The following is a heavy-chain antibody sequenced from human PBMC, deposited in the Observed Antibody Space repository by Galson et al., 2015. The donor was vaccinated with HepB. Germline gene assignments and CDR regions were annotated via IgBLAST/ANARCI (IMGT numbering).Heavy chain of an antibody. V-gene: IGHV3-21*01. CDR3: ARAFDDNTGWPRLFDY. CDR2: ISSGSSYK. Sequence: SLRLSCAASGFTLGSYSMNWVRQAPGEGLEWVSSISSGSSYKYYADSVKGRFTISRDNTKNSLYLQMNSLRAEDTAVYYCARAFDDNTGWPRLFDYWGQVTLVTVSS. J-gene: IGHJ4*02. CDR1: GFTLGSYS. D-gene: IGHD6-19*01.